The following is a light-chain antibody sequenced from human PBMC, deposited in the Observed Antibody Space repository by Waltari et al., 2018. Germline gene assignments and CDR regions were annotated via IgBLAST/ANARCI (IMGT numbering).Light chain of an antibody. CDR2: DVS. J-gene: IGLJ2*01. CDR1: SSDVGGYNN. Sequence: QSALTQPASVSGSPGQSITISCTGTSSDVGGYNNFSWYQQDPGKVPKLIIYDVSERPSGVSDRFSGSKSGNTASLTISGVQAEDETDYYCSSYTNRNTLIFGGGTKLTVL. V-gene: IGLV2-14*01. CDR3: SSYTNRNTLI.